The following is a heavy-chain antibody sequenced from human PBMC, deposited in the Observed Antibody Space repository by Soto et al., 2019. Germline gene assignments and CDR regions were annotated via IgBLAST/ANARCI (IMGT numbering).Heavy chain of an antibody. V-gene: IGHV3-33*01. D-gene: IGHD3-10*01. CDR3: ARTMVRGVIILSSGMDV. Sequence: ESGGGEVQPGRSLRLSCAASGFTFSSYGMHWVRQAPGKGLEWVAVIWYDGSNKYYADSVKGRFTISRDNSKNTLYLQMNSLRAEDTAVYYCARTMVRGVIILSSGMDVWGQGTTVTVSS. CDR2: IWYDGSNK. J-gene: IGHJ6*02. CDR1: GFTFSSYG.